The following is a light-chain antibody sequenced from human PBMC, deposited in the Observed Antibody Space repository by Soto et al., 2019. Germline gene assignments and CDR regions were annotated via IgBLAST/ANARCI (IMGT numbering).Light chain of an antibody. V-gene: IGKV3-20*01. J-gene: IGKJ3*01. CDR1: QSVSSSY. Sequence: EIVLTQSPGTLSLSPGERATLSCRASQSVSSSYLAWYQQKPVQAPRLLIYGASSRATGIPDRFSGSGSGTDFTLTISRLEPEDFAVYYCQQYGSSLFTFGPGTEVDIK. CDR3: QQYGSSLFT. CDR2: GAS.